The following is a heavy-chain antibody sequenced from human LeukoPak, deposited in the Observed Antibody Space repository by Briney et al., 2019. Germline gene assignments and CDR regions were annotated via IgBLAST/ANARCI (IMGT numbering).Heavy chain of an antibody. Sequence: ASVKVSCKASGGTFSSYAISWVRQAPGQGLEWMGRIIPILGIANYEQKFQGRVTITADKSTSTAYMELSSLRSEDTAVYYCASERYSSSPHWYFDLWGRGTLVTVSS. CDR1: GGTFSSYA. D-gene: IGHD6-6*01. V-gene: IGHV1-69*04. J-gene: IGHJ2*01. CDR2: IIPILGIA. CDR3: ASERYSSSPHWYFDL.